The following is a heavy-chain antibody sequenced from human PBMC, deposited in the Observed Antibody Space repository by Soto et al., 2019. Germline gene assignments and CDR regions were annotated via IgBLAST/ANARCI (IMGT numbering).Heavy chain of an antibody. J-gene: IGHJ1*01. D-gene: IGHD3-3*01. Sequence: ESGGGVVQPGRSLRLSCAASGFTFSSYGMHWVRQAPGKGLEWVAVIWYDGSNKYYADSVKGRFTISRDNSKNTLYLQMNSLRAEDTAVYYCARDPYDFWSGYYLGEYFQHWGQGTLVTVSS. CDR3: ARDPYDFWSGYYLGEYFQH. CDR2: IWYDGSNK. CDR1: GFTFSSYG. V-gene: IGHV3-33*01.